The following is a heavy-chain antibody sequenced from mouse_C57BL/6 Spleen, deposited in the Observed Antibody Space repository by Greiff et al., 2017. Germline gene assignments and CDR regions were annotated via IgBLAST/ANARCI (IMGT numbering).Heavy chain of an antibody. CDR1: GYTFTDYS. D-gene: IGHD4-1*01. CDR3: ARTGTVYYFDY. CDR2: INPNNGGT. V-gene: IGHV1-26*01. J-gene: IGHJ2*01. Sequence: VQLQQSGPELVKPGASVKISCKASGYTFTDYSMNWVKQSHGKSLEWIGDINPNNGGTSYNQKFKGKATLTVDKSSSTAYMELRSLTSEDSAVYYCARTGTVYYFDYWGQGTTLTVAS.